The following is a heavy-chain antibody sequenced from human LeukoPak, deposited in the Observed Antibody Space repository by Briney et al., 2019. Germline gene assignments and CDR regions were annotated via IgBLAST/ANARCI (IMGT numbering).Heavy chain of an antibody. J-gene: IGHJ3*02. D-gene: IGHD3-3*01. Sequence: GGSLRLSCAASGFTFSSYAMSWVRQAPGKGLEWVSAISGSGGSTYYADSVKGRFAISRDNSKNTLYLQMNSLRAEDTAVYYCAKLPHAGIFGVVNVWDAFDIWGQGTMVTVSS. CDR3: AKLPHAGIFGVVNVWDAFDI. CDR2: ISGSGGST. V-gene: IGHV3-23*01. CDR1: GFTFSSYA.